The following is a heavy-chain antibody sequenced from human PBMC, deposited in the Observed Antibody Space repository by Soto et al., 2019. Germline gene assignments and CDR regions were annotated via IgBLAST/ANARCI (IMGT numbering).Heavy chain of an antibody. D-gene: IGHD3-3*01. CDR3: ARDGIVRFLEWSPSYYYYYMDV. J-gene: IGHJ6*03. CDR2: INPSGGST. Sequence: GASVNVSCKASGYTFTSYYMHWVRQAPGQGLEWMGIINPSGGSTSYAQKFQGRVTMTRDTSTSTVYMELSSLRSEDTAVYYYARDGIVRFLEWSPSYYYYYMDVWGKGTTVTVSS. V-gene: IGHV1-46*03. CDR1: GYTFTSYY.